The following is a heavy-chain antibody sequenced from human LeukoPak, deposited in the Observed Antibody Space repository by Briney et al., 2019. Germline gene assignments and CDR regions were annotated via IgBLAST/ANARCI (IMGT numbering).Heavy chain of an antibody. V-gene: IGHV1-2*02. D-gene: IGHD3-10*01. Sequence: ASVKVSCKASGHTFTGYYMHWVRQAPGQGLEWMGWINPNSGGTNYAQKFQDRVTMTRDTSISTAYMELSRLKSDDTAVYYCAREHPSGGYLRDPYPFDYWGQGILVTVSS. CDR1: GHTFTGYY. CDR3: AREHPSGGYLRDPYPFDY. CDR2: INPNSGGT. J-gene: IGHJ4*02.